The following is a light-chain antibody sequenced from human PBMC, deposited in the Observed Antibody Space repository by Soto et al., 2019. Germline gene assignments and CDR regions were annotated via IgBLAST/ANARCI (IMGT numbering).Light chain of an antibody. J-gene: IGLJ2*01. CDR2: DVT. Sequence: QSALTQPASVSGSPGQSITISCTGTSSDVGGYNSVSWYQHHPGEAPKLMIYDVTNRPSGVSNRFSGSKSGNTASLTISGLQAEDEADYYCNSYTNNNTPVFGGGTKVTVL. CDR3: NSYTNNNTPV. CDR1: SSDVGGYNS. V-gene: IGLV2-14*01.